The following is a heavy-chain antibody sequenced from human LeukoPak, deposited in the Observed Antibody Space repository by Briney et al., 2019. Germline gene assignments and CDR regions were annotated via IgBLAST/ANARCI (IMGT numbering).Heavy chain of an antibody. V-gene: IGHV3-23*01. Sequence: SGGSLRLPCAASGFTFSSYAMSWVRQAPGKGLEWVSAIIGSGGNTYYADSVKGRFTISRDNSKNTLYMHVNSLRADDTAIYYCAKASGPSGYYYMDVRGKGTTVTVSS. CDR2: IIGSGGNT. J-gene: IGHJ6*03. CDR1: GFTFSSYA. CDR3: AKASGPSGYYYMDV.